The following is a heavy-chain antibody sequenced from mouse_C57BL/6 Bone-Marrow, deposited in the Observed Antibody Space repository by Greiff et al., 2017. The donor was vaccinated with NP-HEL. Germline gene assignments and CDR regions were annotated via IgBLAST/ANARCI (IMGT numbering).Heavy chain of an antibody. D-gene: IGHD2-5*01. CDR1: GYAFTNYL. Sequence: QVQLKQSGAELVRPGTSVKVSCKASGYAFTNYLIEWVKQRPGQGLEWIGVINPGSGGTNYNEKFKGKATLTADKSSSTAYMQLSSLTSEDSAVYFGTRGAYSNCPAWFAYWGQGTLVTVSA. V-gene: IGHV1-54*01. CDR2: INPGSGGT. J-gene: IGHJ3*01. CDR3: TRGAYSNCPAWFAY.